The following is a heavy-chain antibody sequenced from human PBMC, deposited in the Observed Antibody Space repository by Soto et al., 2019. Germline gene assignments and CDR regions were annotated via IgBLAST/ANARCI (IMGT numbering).Heavy chain of an antibody. CDR2: IIPYYNTL. D-gene: IGHD6-13*01. CDR3: ARGASRWYPYFFDS. Sequence: QAQVVQSGAEVRKPGSSVKLSCKASEGTFNSYAIAWVRQAPGQGLEWMGGIIPYYNTLNYAQKFQDRGTITADDSTNAVSMELSSLRSDDTAVYFCARGASRWYPYFFDSWAQGTVVTVSS. V-gene: IGHV1-69*01. CDR1: EGTFNSYA. J-gene: IGHJ4*02.